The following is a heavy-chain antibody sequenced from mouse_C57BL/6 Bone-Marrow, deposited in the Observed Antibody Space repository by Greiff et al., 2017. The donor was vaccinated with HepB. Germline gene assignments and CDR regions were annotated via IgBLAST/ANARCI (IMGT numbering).Heavy chain of an antibody. CDR3: AREDYYGSSLAWFAY. CDR1: GYTFTSYG. CDR2: IYIGNGYT. V-gene: IGHV1-58*01. Sequence: EVKLEESGAELVRPGSSVKMSCKTSGYTFTSYGINWVKQRPGQGLEWIGYIYIGNGYTEYNEKFKGKATLTSDTSSSTAYMQLSSLTSEDSAIYFCAREDYYGSSLAWFAYWGQGTLVTVSA. J-gene: IGHJ3*01. D-gene: IGHD1-1*01.